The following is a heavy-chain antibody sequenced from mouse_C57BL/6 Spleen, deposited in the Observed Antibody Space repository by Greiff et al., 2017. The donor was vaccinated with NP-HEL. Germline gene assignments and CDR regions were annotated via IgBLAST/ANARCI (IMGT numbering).Heavy chain of an antibody. CDR3: AREGEPGGFAY. CDR2: ISDGGSYT. V-gene: IGHV5-4*01. J-gene: IGHJ3*01. Sequence: EVNVVESGGGLVKPGGSLKLSCAASGFTFSSYAMSWVRQTPEKRLEWVATISDGGSYTYYPDNVKGRFTISRDNAKNNLYLQMSHLKSEDTAMYYCAREGEPGGFAYWGQGTLVTVAA. CDR1: GFTFSSYA.